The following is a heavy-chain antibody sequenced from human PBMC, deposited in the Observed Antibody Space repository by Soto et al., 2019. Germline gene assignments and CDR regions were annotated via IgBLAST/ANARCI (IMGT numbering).Heavy chain of an antibody. CDR1: GDSIDTYY. CDR2: VSDSGRP. CDR3: ARTWDNWFDP. J-gene: IGHJ5*02. V-gene: IGHV4-59*01. D-gene: IGHD3-16*01. Sequence: PSETLSLTCTFSGDSIDTYYWSWIRQPPGKGLEWIGYVSDSGRPYYNPSFKSRVTISLNTSENQLSLKLSSVIAADTAVYFCARTWDNWFDPWGQGTLVTVSS.